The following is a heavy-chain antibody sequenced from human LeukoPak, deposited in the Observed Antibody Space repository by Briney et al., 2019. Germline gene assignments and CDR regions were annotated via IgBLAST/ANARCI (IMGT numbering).Heavy chain of an antibody. V-gene: IGHV1-46*01. CDR1: GYTFTNFY. CDR3: AREVGIGGHFDY. CDR2: INPSGANT. J-gene: IGHJ4*02. D-gene: IGHD1-26*01. Sequence: ASVNVSCKTSGYTFTNFYMHWVRQAPGQGLEWMGIINPSGANTGYAQKFQGRVTMTRDTSTSTVYMELSSLRSQDTAVYYCAREVGIGGHFDYWGRGTPVTVSS.